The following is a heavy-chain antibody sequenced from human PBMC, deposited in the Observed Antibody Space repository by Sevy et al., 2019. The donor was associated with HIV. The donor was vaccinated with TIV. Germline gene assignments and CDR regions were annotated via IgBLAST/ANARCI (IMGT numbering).Heavy chain of an antibody. CDR2: IYYSGST. CDR1: GGSISSSSYY. Sequence: SETLSLTCTVSGGSISSSSYYWGWIRQPPGKGLEWIGSIYYSGSTYYNPSLKSRVTISVDTSKNQFSLKLSSVTAADTAVYYCARQGGGGSGSYYYFDLWGRRTLVTVSS. V-gene: IGHV4-39*01. D-gene: IGHD1-26*01. CDR3: ARQGGGGSGSYYYFDL. J-gene: IGHJ2*01.